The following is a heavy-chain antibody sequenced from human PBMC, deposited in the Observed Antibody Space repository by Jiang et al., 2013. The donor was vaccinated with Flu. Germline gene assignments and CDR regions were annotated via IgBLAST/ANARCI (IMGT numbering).Heavy chain of an antibody. Sequence: GLVKPSETLSLTCAVSGGSISIYYWTWIRQPAGKGLEWIGRIYISGSTNYNPSLKSRVTMSMDTSRKHISLELSSVTAAGTAVYYCAGGSGRHFEYWGQGTLVTVSS. CDR1: GGSISIYY. D-gene: IGHD1-1*01. J-gene: IGHJ4*02. V-gene: IGHV4-4*07. CDR2: IYISGST. CDR3: AGGSGRHFEY.